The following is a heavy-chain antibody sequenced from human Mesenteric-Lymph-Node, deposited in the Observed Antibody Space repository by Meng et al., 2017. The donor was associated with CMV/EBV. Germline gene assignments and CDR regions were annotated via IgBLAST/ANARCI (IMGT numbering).Heavy chain of an antibody. D-gene: IGHD6-13*01. CDR3: AHSSGIAAAGPFYFDY. V-gene: IGHV2-5*02. Sequence: QIPLKESGATLVKPKHTLTPTCTFSGFSRSTSGVGVGWIRQPPGKALEWLALIYWDDDKRYSPSLKSRLTITKDTSKNQVVHTMTNMDPVDTATYYCAHSSGIAAAGPFYFDYWGQGTLVTVSS. CDR1: GFSRSTSGVG. CDR2: IYWDDDK. J-gene: IGHJ4*02.